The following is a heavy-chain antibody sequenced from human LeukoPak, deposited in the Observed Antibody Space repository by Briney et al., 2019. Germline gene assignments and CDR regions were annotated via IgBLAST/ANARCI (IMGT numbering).Heavy chain of an antibody. CDR3: AGEVITATAFDY. J-gene: IGHJ4*02. CDR2: ISSSGSYI. V-gene: IGHV3-21*01. CDR1: GFTFSSYS. Sequence: GGSLRLSCAASGFTFSSYSMNWARQAPGKGLEWVSSISSSGSYIYYADSVKGRFTVSRDNAKNSLYLQMNSLRAGDTAAYYCAGEVITATAFDYWGQGTLVTVSS. D-gene: IGHD6-25*01.